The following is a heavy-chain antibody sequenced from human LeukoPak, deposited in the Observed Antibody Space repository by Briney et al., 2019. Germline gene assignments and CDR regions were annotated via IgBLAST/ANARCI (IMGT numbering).Heavy chain of an antibody. D-gene: IGHD6-19*01. CDR3: ARGPVAGYYYYYYMDV. Sequence: GGSLRLSCAASGFTFSSYSMNWVRQAPGKGLEWVSYISSSSSTIYYADSVKGRFTISRDNAKNSLYLQMNSLRAEDTAVYYCARGPVAGYYYYYYMDVWGKGTTVTVSS. V-gene: IGHV3-48*01. J-gene: IGHJ6*03. CDR2: ISSSSSTI. CDR1: GFTFSSYS.